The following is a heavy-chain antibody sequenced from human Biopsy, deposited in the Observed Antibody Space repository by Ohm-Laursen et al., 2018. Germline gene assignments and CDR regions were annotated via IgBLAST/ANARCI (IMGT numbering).Heavy chain of an antibody. CDR3: AKDRYTGKYYYYYGMDV. CDR1: GFTFSDYT. D-gene: IGHD1-14*01. CDR2: ISWYSDSI. V-gene: IGHV3-9*01. J-gene: IGHJ6*02. Sequence: SSLRLSCAASGFTFSDYTMHWVRHAPGKGLERVSGISWYSDSIGYADSVKGRFTISRDNAKKSLYLQMNSLRAEDTALYYCAKDRYTGKYYYYYGMDVWGQGTTVSVSS.